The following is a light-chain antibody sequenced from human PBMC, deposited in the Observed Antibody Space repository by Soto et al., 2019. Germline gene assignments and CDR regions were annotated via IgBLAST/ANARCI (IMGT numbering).Light chain of an antibody. CDR2: DVS. Sequence: QSALTQPRSMSGSPGQSVTISCTGTSSDVGRYSFVSWYQQHPGKAPKLIIYDVSKRPSGVPDRFSGSKSGNTASLTISGLQAEDETDYYCCSHAGSSVVFGTGTQLTVL. V-gene: IGLV2-11*01. CDR1: SSDVGRYSF. CDR3: CSHAGSSVV. J-gene: IGLJ7*01.